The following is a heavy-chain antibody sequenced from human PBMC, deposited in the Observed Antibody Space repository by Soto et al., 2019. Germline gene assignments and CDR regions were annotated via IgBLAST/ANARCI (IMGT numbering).Heavy chain of an antibody. CDR1: GFTFSNYG. D-gene: IGHD6-6*01. CDR3: AREKAARTSYYGLDV. J-gene: IGHJ6*02. V-gene: IGHV3-33*01. CDR2: IWYDGSNK. Sequence: GGSLRLSCAASGFTFSNYGVHWVRQAPGKGLQWVAVIWYDGSNKDYADSVKGRFTISRENSKNTLDLQMKSLRAEDTAVYYCAREKAARTSYYGLDVWGHGTTVTVSS.